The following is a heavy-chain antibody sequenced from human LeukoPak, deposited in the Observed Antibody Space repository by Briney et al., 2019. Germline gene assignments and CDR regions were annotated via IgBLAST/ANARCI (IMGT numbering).Heavy chain of an antibody. J-gene: IGHJ3*02. Sequence: SETLSLTCAVYGGSFSGDFWSWIRQPPGKGLEWIGYIYDSGSTNYNPSLKSRVTISVDTSKNQFSLKLSSVTAADTAVYYCACLTTADAFDIWGQGTMVTVSS. CDR1: GGSFSGDF. CDR3: ACLTTADAFDI. CDR2: IYDSGST. V-gene: IGHV4-59*01. D-gene: IGHD3-22*01.